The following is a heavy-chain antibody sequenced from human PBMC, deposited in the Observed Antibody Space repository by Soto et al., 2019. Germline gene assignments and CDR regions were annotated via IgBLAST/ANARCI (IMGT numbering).Heavy chain of an antibody. CDR2: IIPIFGTA. CDR1: GCTFSSYA. D-gene: IGHD3-3*01. Sequence: SVKVSCKASGCTFSSYAISWVRQAPGQGLEWMGGIIPIFGTANYAQKFQGRVTITADESTSTAYMELSSLRSDDTAVYYCARVRFLEGAFYIWGQGTMVTVSS. J-gene: IGHJ3*02. CDR3: ARVRFLEGAFYI. V-gene: IGHV1-69*13.